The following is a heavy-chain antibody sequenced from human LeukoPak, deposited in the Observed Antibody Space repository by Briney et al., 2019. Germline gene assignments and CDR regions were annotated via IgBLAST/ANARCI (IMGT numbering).Heavy chain of an antibody. J-gene: IGHJ6*02. V-gene: IGHV4-59*01. CDR2: IYYSGST. Sequence: SETLSLTCTVSGGSISSYYWSWIRQPPGKGLEWIGYIYYSGSTNYNPSLKSRVTISVDTSKNQFSLKLSSVTAADTAVYYCARSGYYYYGMDVWGQGTTVTVSS. CDR1: GGSISSYY. D-gene: IGHD3-10*01. CDR3: ARSGYYYYGMDV.